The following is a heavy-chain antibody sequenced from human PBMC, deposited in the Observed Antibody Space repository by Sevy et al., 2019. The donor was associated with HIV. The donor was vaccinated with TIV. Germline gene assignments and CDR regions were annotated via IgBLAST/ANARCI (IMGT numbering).Heavy chain of an antibody. D-gene: IGHD6-19*01. CDR3: AKALQGIAVAGPTPGYYYYGMDV. V-gene: IGHV3-30*02. J-gene: IGHJ6*02. CDR2: IRYDGSNK. Sequence: GGSLRLSCAASGFTFSSYGMHWVRQAPGKGLEWVAFIRYDGSNKYYADSVKGRFTISRDNSKNTLYLQMNSLRAEDTAVYYCAKALQGIAVAGPTPGYYYYGMDVWGQGTTVTVSS. CDR1: GFTFSSYG.